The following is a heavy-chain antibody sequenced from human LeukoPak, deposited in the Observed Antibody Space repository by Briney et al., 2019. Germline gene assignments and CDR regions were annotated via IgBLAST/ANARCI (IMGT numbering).Heavy chain of an antibody. CDR1: GYTFTGYY. CDR2: IIPIFGTA. J-gene: IGHJ4*02. Sequence: EASVKVSCKASGYTFTGYYMHWVRQAPGQGLEWMGGIIPIFGTANYAQKFQGRVTITADESTSTAYMELSSLRSEDTAVYYCARNYYGHGGYFDYWGQGTLVTVSS. V-gene: IGHV1-69*13. D-gene: IGHD3-10*01. CDR3: ARNYYGHGGYFDY.